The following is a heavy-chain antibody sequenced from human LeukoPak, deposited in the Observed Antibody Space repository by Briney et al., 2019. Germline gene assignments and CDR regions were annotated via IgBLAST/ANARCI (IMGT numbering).Heavy chain of an antibody. CDR3: ARARGVAAAAVYYGSVHDAYDV. J-gene: IGHJ3*01. V-gene: IGHV3-30-3*01. Sequence: GGSLRLSCAASEFTFSTYAMHWVRQAPGKGLEWVAVISYDGSNKWYADSVTGRFTIARDNSKNTLYLQMNSLRVEDTAVYYCARARGVAAAAVYYGSVHDAYDVWGQGTLVTVSS. D-gene: IGHD6-13*01. CDR1: EFTFSTYA. CDR2: ISYDGSNK.